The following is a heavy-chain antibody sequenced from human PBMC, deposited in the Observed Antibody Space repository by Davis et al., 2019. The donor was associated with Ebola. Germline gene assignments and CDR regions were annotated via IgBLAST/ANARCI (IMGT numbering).Heavy chain of an antibody. D-gene: IGHD6-13*01. CDR1: GYTFTGYY. CDR2: INSNSGDT. Sequence: ASVKVSCKASGYTFTGYYMHWVRQAPGQGLEWMGRINSNSGDTDYAQKFEGRVTITRDTSATTAYMDLSSLRSEDTAVYFCARLSSTWSSLYGMDVWGQGTTVTVSS. V-gene: IGHV1-2*06. CDR3: ARLSSTWSSLYGMDV. J-gene: IGHJ6*02.